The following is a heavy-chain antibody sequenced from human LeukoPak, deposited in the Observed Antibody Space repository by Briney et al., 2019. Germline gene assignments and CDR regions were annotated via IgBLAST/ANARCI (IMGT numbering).Heavy chain of an antibody. CDR1: GYTFTGYY. Sequence: ASVKVSCKASGYTFTGYYMHWVRQAPGQGLEWMGWINPNSGGTNYAQKFQGRVTMTRDTSISTAYVELSRLRSDDTAVYYCARDGEVRGVRGPLFDPWGQGTLVTVSS. D-gene: IGHD3-10*01. V-gene: IGHV1-2*02. CDR3: ARDGEVRGVRGPLFDP. CDR2: INPNSGGT. J-gene: IGHJ5*02.